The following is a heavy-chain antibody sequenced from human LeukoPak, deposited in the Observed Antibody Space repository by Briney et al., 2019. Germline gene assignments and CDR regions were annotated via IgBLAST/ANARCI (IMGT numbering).Heavy chain of an antibody. V-gene: IGHV3-30-3*01. CDR3: APEPTVGATASFDY. D-gene: IGHD1-26*01. CDR2: ISYVGSNK. CDR1: GFTFSSYA. J-gene: IGHJ4*02. Sequence: PGRSLRLSCAASGFTFSSYAMHWVRQAPGKGLEWVAVISYVGSNKYYADSVKGRFTISRDNSKNTLYLQMNSLRAEDTAVYYCAPEPTVGATASFDYWGQGTLVTVSS.